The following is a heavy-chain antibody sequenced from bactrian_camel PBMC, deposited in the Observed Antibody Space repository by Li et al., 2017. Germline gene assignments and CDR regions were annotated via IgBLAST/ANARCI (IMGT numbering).Heavy chain of an antibody. CDR3: ARDSVGAGSDNY. V-gene: IGHV3S53*01. Sequence: HVQLVESGGGSVQAGGSLRLSCAASRYMYDNGCMGWFRQAPGKEREGVATIDTDGSTRYADSVRGRFTVSRDNAKNTAYLQMYSLEPDDTAVYYCARDSVGAGSDNYWGQGTQVTVS. CDR1: RYMYDNGC. D-gene: IGHD6*01. CDR2: IDTDGST. J-gene: IGHJ4*01.